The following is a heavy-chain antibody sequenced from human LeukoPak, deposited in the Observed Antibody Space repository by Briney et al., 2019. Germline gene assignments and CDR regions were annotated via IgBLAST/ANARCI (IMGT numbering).Heavy chain of an antibody. CDR2: IYPADPDT. J-gene: IGHJ5*02. CDR3: ATPYSTSGGA. CDR1: GYNFPNFW. V-gene: IGHV5-51*01. D-gene: IGHD2-2*01. Sequence: GDSLKISCKASGYNFPNFWIGWVRQMPGKGLEWMAIIYPADPDTRYSPSFEGQVSISADSSINTAYLQWRSLKASDSAIYYCATPYSTSGGAWGQGTLVTVSS.